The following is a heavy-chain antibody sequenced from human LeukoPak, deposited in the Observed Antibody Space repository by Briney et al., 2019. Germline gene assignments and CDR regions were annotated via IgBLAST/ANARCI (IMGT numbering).Heavy chain of an antibody. D-gene: IGHD1-26*01. CDR1: GVKLWVNA. J-gene: IGHJ4*02. CDR3: VGDIGDSGTSDSFDY. CDR2: VSWNSDRI. Sequence: GGSLRLSCGACGVKLWVNAMHCVRQVPGKGLEWVSGVSWNSDRIDYADSVKGRFTISRDNASKSLFLTMNRAAKEEPAFHSCVGDIGDSGTSDSFDYWGQGTLVTVSS. V-gene: IGHV3-9*01.